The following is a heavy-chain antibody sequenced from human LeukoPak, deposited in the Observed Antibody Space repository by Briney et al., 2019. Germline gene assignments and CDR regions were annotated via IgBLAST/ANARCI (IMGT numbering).Heavy chain of an antibody. CDR3: ARDARGAAAADDAFDI. CDR2: IITNFGTT. Sequence: SVKVSCKASGGTFSNYAISWVRQAPGQGLEWMGGIITNFGTTNYAQKYQGRVTITADESTSTVYMELSSLRSEDTAVYYCARDARGAAAADDAFDIWGQGTMVTVSS. V-gene: IGHV1-69*13. CDR1: GGTFSNYA. D-gene: IGHD6-13*01. J-gene: IGHJ3*02.